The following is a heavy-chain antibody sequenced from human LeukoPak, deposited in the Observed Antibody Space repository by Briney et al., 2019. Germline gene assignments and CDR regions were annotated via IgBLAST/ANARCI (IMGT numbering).Heavy chain of an antibody. CDR1: GFPFSSYW. V-gene: IGHV3-7*04. CDR3: TRVGYIDEGIDY. J-gene: IGHJ4*02. CDR2: IKQDGSKK. Sequence: GGSLRLSCVASGFPFSSYWMTWVRQAPGKGLEWVSNIKQDGSKKSYVDSVKGRFTISRDNAKNSLYLQMNSLRAEDTAIYYCTRVGYIDEGIDYWGQGTLVTVSS. D-gene: IGHD5-24*01.